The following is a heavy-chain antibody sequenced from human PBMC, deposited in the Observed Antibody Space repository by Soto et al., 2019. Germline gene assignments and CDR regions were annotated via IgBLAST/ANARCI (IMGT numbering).Heavy chain of an antibody. D-gene: IGHD6-13*01. CDR2: INWNSGSI. V-gene: IGHV3-9*01. CDR1: GFTFSDYY. Sequence: GGSLRLSCAASGFTFSDYYMSWIRQAPGKGLEWVSGINWNSGSIGYGGSVKGRFAISRDNAKNSLHLQMNSLSAEDTAFYYCVKDESINWYSGHFRHWGQGTLVTVSS. CDR3: VKDESINWYSGHFRH. J-gene: IGHJ1*01.